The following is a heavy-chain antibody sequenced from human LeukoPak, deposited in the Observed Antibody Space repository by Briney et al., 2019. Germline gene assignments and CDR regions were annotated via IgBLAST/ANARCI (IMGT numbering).Heavy chain of an antibody. CDR1: GYRFTSYW. CDR2: IYPGDSDT. J-gene: IGHJ1*01. Sequence: GGSLQISCKGPGYRFTSYWIGGGRQMPGKGVEGRGIIYPGDSDTRYSASFQGQVTISADKSISTAYLQWSSLKASDTAMYYCASTQRIAAAGTVYFQHWGQGTLVTVSS. V-gene: IGHV5-51*01. D-gene: IGHD6-13*01. CDR3: ASTQRIAAAGTVYFQH.